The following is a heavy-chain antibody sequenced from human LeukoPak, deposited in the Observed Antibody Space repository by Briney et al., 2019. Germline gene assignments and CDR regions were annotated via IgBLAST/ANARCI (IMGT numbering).Heavy chain of an antibody. CDR2: MNPNSGNT. V-gene: IGHV1-8*01. J-gene: IGHJ6*02. Sequence: ASVKVSCKASGYTFTSYDINWVRQATGQGLEWMGWMNPNSGNTGYAQKFQGRVTMTRNTSISTAYMELSSLRSEDTAVYYCARVDEVIVGAIRGQRYYYYGMDVWGQGTTVTVSS. CDR3: ARVDEVIVGAIRGQRYYYYGMDV. CDR1: GYTFTSYD. D-gene: IGHD1-26*01.